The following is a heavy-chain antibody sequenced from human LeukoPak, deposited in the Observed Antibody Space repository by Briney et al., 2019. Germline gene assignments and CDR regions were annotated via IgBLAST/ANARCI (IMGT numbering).Heavy chain of an antibody. CDR3: ARRNLDYYDSGDYYYYGMDV. Sequence: SETLSLTCTVSGGSISSSSYYWGWIRQPPGKGLEWLGSIYYSGSTYYNPSLKSRVTISVDTSKNQFSLKLSSVTAADTAVYYCARRNLDYYDSGDYYYYGMDVWGQGTTVTVSS. J-gene: IGHJ6*02. D-gene: IGHD3-22*01. V-gene: IGHV4-39*01. CDR2: IYYSGST. CDR1: GGSISSSSYY.